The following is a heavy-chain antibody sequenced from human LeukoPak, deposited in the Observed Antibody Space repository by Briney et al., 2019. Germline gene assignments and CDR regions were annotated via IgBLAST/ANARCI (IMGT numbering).Heavy chain of an antibody. V-gene: IGHV3-21*01. CDR3: ARSYDFWSGYPCYFDY. J-gene: IGHJ4*02. CDR2: ISSSSSYI. D-gene: IGHD3-3*01. Sequence: GGSLRLSCAASGFTFSSYSMTWVRQAPGRGLEWVSSISSSSSYIYYADSVKGRFTISRDNAKNSLYLQMNSLRAEDTAVYYCARSYDFWSGYPCYFDYWGQGTLVTVSS. CDR1: GFTFSSYS.